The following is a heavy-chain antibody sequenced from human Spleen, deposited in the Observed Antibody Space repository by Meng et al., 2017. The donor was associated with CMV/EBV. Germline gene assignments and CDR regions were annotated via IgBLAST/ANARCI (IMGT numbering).Heavy chain of an antibody. CDR3: AREDDNWFDP. CDR1: GLTFSSYW. CDR2: ISSDGTST. Sequence: LSCVDAGLTFSSYWMQWVRQAPGKGLVWVSRISSDGTSTSYADSVKGRFTISRDNARNTLYLQMNSLRAEDTAVYYCAREDDNWFDPWGQGTLVTVSS. V-gene: IGHV3-74*01. J-gene: IGHJ5*02.